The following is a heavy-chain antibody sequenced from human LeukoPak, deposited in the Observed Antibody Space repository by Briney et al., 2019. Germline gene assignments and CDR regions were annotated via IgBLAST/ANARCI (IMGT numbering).Heavy chain of an antibody. D-gene: IGHD3-22*01. CDR1: GYTFTSYY. J-gene: IGHJ4*02. Sequence: AASVKVSCKASGYTFTSYYMHWVRQAPGQGLEWMGIINPSGGSTSYAQKFQGRVTMTRDTSTSTVYMELSSLRSEDTAVYYCARDAENYYDSSGRAVNWALDYWGQGTLVTVSS. CDR3: ARDAENYYDSSGRAVNWALDY. V-gene: IGHV1-46*01. CDR2: INPSGGST.